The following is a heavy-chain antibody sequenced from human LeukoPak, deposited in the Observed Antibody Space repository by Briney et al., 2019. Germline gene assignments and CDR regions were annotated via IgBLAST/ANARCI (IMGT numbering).Heavy chain of an antibody. CDR1: GFIVNSSA. V-gene: IGHV3-23*01. Sequence: PGGSLRLSWSASGFIVNSSAMTWVRQPPGKGRDWVAAISGSGAGTYYAVYVQGRFTISRDNSKNTVYLQMNSLRAEDTAVYYCAKDVGNYYDGSGYLRTMPFDYWGQGTLVTVSS. D-gene: IGHD3-22*01. CDR3: AKDVGNYYDGSGYLRTMPFDY. J-gene: IGHJ4*02. CDR2: ISGSGAGT.